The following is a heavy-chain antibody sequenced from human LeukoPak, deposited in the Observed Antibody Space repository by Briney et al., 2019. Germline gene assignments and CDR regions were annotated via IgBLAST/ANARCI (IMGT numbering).Heavy chain of an antibody. Sequence: SGTLSLTCAVSGGSISSGHWWSWVRQPPGKGLEWIAEFYHSGITNYNPSLRSRLTISVDKSKNQFSLRLTSVTAAGTAVYYCVRDHSTSSLDSWGQGTLVTVSS. V-gene: IGHV4-4*02. CDR2: FYHSGIT. CDR3: VRDHSTSSLDS. CDR1: GGSISSGHW. J-gene: IGHJ5*01. D-gene: IGHD6-6*01.